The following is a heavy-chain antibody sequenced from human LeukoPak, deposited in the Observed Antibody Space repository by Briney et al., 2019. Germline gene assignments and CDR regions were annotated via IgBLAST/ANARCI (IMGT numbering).Heavy chain of an antibody. CDR3: ARQAGRGKGQFQH. V-gene: IGHV6-1*01. CDR1: GDSVSSNSAA. D-gene: IGHD6-19*01. Sequence: SQTLSLTCVISGDSVSSNSAAWNWIKQSPSRGLEWLGRTYYKSKWDNDYAESVTGRITIDPDTSKNQFSLQLTSVTPEDTAVYHCARQAGRGKGQFQHWGQGTLVTVSS. CDR2: TYYKSKWDN. J-gene: IGHJ1*01.